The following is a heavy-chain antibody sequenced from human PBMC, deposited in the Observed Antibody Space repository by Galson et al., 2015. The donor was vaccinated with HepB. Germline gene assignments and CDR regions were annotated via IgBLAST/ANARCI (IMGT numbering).Heavy chain of an antibody. D-gene: IGHD1-14*01. CDR3: ARDASISLTAEYFQH. V-gene: IGHV1-18*01. CDR2: ISGYNDNT. Sequence: QSGAEVKKPGASVKVSCKASGYTFTNYGISWVRQAPGQGLEWMGWISGYNDNTNYAQKLQGRVTMTTDTSTSTAYMELRSLRSDDTAVYYCARDASISLTAEYFQHWGQGTLVTVSS. J-gene: IGHJ1*01. CDR1: GYTFTNYG.